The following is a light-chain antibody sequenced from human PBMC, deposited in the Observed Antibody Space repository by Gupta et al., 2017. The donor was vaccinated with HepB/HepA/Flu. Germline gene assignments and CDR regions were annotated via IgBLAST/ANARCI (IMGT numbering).Light chain of an antibody. J-gene: IGKJ4*01. CDR3: RHLNSYPLT. CDR1: QSISNY. CDR2: AAS. V-gene: IGKV1-9*01. Sequence: DTMLTQPPSFLSPSVSDRVTITCRASQSISNYVAWYQPKSGLTPKLLLYAASTVQSGVPSRFRGSGSGTQFSLTVSSRQPQDFATSYSRHLNSYPLTLGGGTKVDIK.